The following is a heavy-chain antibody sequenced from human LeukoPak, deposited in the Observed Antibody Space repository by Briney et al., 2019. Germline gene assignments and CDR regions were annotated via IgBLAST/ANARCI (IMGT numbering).Heavy chain of an antibody. Sequence: SETLSLTCTVSGGSISSSSYYWGWIRQPPGKGQEWIGSIYYSGSTYYNPSLKSRVTISVDTSKNQFSLKLSSVTAADTAVYYCARDQYNWNDQGWFDPWGQGTLVTVSS. V-gene: IGHV4-39*07. CDR3: ARDQYNWNDQGWFDP. CDR1: GGSISSSSYY. D-gene: IGHD1-1*01. CDR2: IYYSGST. J-gene: IGHJ5*02.